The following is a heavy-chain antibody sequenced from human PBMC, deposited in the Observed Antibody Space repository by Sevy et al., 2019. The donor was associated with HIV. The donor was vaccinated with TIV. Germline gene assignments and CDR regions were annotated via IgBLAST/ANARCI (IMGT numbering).Heavy chain of an antibody. Sequence: GGSLRLSCAVSGVTFSDYAMSWVRQAPGKGLEWVSFISGFGDKTYYADSVRGRFTISRDNSKNTLHLKMNSLIAEDTAVYYCAKAGGINWFYYYYGMDVWGQGTTVTVSS. D-gene: IGHD1-1*01. CDR3: AKAGGINWFYYYYGMDV. CDR2: ISGFGDKT. J-gene: IGHJ6*02. V-gene: IGHV3-23*01. CDR1: GVTFSDYA.